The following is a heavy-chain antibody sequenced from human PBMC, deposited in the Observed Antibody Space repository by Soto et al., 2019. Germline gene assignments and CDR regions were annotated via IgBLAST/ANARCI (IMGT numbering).Heavy chain of an antibody. CDR3: ARGRNVAGRIGASDGMDV. V-gene: IGHV3-48*03. Sequence: PGGSLRLSCAASGFTLSSYEMNWVRQAPGKGLEWVSHISSYGNTVYYPDSVKGRFTISRDNAKNSLYLQMNSLRAEDTAVYYCARGRNVAGRIGASDGMDVWGQGTTVTVSS. CDR2: ISSYGNTV. J-gene: IGHJ6*02. D-gene: IGHD6-6*01. CDR1: GFTLSSYE.